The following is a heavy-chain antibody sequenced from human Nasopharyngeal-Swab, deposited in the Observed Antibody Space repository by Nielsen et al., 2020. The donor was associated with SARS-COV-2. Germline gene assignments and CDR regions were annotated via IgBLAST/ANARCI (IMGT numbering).Heavy chain of an antibody. CDR3: ASQLGHPDS. CDR2: ISEDGSIT. V-gene: IGHV3-74*01. CDR1: GFTFRNAW. Sequence: GESLKISCAASGFTFRNAWMSWVRQAPGKGLVWVSRISEDGSITTYADSVKGRFTISRDNAKNTLFLQMHSLRADDTAIYYCASQLGHPDSWGQGTLVTVSS. J-gene: IGHJ4*02. D-gene: IGHD2-2*01.